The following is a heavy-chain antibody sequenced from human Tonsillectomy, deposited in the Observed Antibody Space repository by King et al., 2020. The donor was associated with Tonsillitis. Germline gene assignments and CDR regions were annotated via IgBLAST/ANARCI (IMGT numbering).Heavy chain of an antibody. CDR3: AKDVPAAFFDY. CDR2: IRSDGSIK. V-gene: IGHV3-30*02. J-gene: IGHJ4*02. Sequence: VQLVESGGGVVQPGGSLRLSCAASGFSFSNYGMHWGRQAPGKGLEWVAFIRSDGSIKYYADPVKGRFTISRDNSKNTQYLQINSPRSEDTAVYYCAKDVPAAFFDYWGQGTLVTVSS. CDR1: GFSFSNYG. D-gene: IGHD3-10*02.